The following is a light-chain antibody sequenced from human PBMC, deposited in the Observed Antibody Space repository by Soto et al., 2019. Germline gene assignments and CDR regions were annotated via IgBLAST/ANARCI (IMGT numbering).Light chain of an antibody. Sequence: DIQMTHSPSSVSASVGDRVTITCRASRDINKWLAWHQQEPGKAPNLLIFSASSLQSGVPSRFSGSGSGTDFTLTITNLQPEDVAIYYCQQAHSFPLTFGPGTKVDLQ. CDR1: RDINKW. CDR3: QQAHSFPLT. V-gene: IGKV1-12*01. J-gene: IGKJ3*01. CDR2: SAS.